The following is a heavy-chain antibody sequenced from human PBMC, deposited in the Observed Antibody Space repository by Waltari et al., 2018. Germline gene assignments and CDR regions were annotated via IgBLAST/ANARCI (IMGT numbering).Heavy chain of an antibody. J-gene: IGHJ4*02. CDR1: GGPFSLYT. D-gene: IGHD1-1*01. CDR2: IIPFLGIS. CDR3: ARSGEMKGTVDY. Sequence: HVQLEQSGAEVKKPGSSAKVSCTASGGPFSLYTVTWVRQAPGQGLEWMGSIIPFLGISKYAQSLQARLTITVDQSTNTGYMELNNLRPEDTGVYYCARSGEMKGTVDYWGQGTLVTVSS. V-gene: IGHV1-69*02.